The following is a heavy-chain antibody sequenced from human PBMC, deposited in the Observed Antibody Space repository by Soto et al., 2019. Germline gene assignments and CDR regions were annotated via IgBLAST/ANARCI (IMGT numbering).Heavy chain of an antibody. Sequence: PSETLSLTCAVYGGSFSGYYWSWIRQPPGKGLEWIGEINHSGSTNYNPSLKSRVTISVDTSKNQFSLKLSSVTAADTAVYYCARWKGSGYYYYYYGMDVWGQGTTVTVYS. CDR1: GGSFSGYY. CDR2: INHSGST. J-gene: IGHJ6*02. CDR3: ARWKGSGYYYYYYGMDV. V-gene: IGHV4-34*01. D-gene: IGHD3-22*01.